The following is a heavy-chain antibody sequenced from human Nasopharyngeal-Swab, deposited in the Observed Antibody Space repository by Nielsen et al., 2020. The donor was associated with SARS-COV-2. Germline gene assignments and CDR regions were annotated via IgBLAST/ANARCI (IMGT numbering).Heavy chain of an antibody. CDR1: GYSFTSYW. CDR3: ARGLRYFDWQTFFDY. V-gene: IGHV5-51*01. J-gene: IGHJ4*02. D-gene: IGHD3-9*01. Sequence: GESLKISCNVSGYSFTSYWIGWVRQMPGKGLEWMGIIYPGDSDTRYSPSFQGQVTISADKSISTAYLQWSSLKASDTAMYYCARGLRYFDWQTFFDYWGQGTLVTVSS. CDR2: IYPGDSDT.